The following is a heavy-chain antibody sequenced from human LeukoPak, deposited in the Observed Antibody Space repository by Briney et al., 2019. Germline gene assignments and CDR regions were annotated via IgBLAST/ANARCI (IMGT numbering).Heavy chain of an antibody. V-gene: IGHV1-69*05. D-gene: IGHD6-19*01. J-gene: IGHJ4*02. Sequence: SVKVSCKASGGTFSSYASSWVRQPPGQGLEWMGGIIPIFGTANYAQKLQGRITITTDESTRTAYMELSSLRSEETVEYYCASGASGWSRYYFGYWGQGTLVTVSS. CDR1: GGTFSSYA. CDR3: ASGASGWSRYYFGY. CDR2: IIPIFGTA.